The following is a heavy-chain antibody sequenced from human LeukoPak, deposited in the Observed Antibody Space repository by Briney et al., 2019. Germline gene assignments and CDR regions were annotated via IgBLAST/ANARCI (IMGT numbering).Heavy chain of an antibody. CDR2: INPKSGGT. D-gene: IGHD6-19*01. CDR3: TGGSSSWYPGY. V-gene: IGHV1-2*02. J-gene: IGHJ4*02. Sequence: ASVKVSCKAPGDTFTANYMHWVRRAPGQGLEWMGWINPKSGGTKYAQKFQGRVTMTRDTTISTVYMELNSLTSDDTAVYYCTGGSSSWYPGYWGQGTLVTVS. CDR1: GDTFTANY.